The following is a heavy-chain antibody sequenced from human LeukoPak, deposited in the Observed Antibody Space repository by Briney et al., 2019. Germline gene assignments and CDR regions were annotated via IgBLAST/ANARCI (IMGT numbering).Heavy chain of an antibody. CDR3: ARDAPIYCHYNFDY. CDR1: GYTFTSYY. Sequence: ASVKVSCKASGYTFTSYYMHWVRQAPGQGLEWRGWINPNPGPTNYAQKFQVSVPIPSYPSISTAYMQLSTLRSDVTALYHCARDAPIYCHYNFDYWGQGTLVTVSS. CDR2: INPNPGPT. V-gene: IGHV1-2*02. J-gene: IGHJ4*02. D-gene: IGHD4-11*01.